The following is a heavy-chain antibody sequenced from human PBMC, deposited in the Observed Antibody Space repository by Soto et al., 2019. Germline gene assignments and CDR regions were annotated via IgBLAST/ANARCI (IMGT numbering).Heavy chain of an antibody. V-gene: IGHV3-30*03. CDR1: GFPFTYYG. J-gene: IGHJ4*02. CDR3: DGGHYYFDY. Sequence: QVQLVESVGGVVQPGRSLRLSCAASGFPFTYYGMHWVREGPDKGLEWVAIISYDGSDKYYADSVKGRFTISRDNSKNTLYLQMNSLRPEDTALYYCDGGHYYFDYRGQGTLVIVSS. D-gene: IGHD3-10*01. CDR2: ISYDGSDK.